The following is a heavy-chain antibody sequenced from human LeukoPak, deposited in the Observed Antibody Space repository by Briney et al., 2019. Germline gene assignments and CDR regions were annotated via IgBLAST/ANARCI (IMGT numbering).Heavy chain of an antibody. CDR1: GYTFTSYD. CDR3: AIIPMRRTTVTTYYYYGMDV. CDR2: MNPNSGNT. D-gene: IGHD4-17*01. V-gene: IGHV1-8*01. Sequence: GASVKVSCKASGYTFTSYDINWVRQATGQGLEWMGWMNPNSGNTGYAQKFQGRVTMTRNTSISTAYMELSSLRSEDTAVYYCAIIPMRRTTVTTYYYYGMDVWGQGPTVTVSS. J-gene: IGHJ6*02.